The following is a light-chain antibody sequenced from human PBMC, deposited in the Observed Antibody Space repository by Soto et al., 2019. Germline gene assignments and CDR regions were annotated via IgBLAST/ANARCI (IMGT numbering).Light chain of an antibody. CDR2: AAS. Sequence: DIQMTQSPTSLSASVGDRVTITCRASQGIRNFVAWYQQKPGKAPKLLIYAASTLQSGVPSRFSGSGSGTDFTLTINSQQTEDVATYSCQKYSSVPVFGPGTKVEIK. CDR3: QKYSSVPV. CDR1: QGIRNF. J-gene: IGKJ3*01. V-gene: IGKV1-27*01.